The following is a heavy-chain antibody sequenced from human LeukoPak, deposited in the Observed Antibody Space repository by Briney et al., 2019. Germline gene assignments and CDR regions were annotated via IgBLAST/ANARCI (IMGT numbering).Heavy chain of an antibody. CDR3: ARSPDYSNIYYYYYYYMDV. V-gene: IGHV1-69*05. CDR2: IIPIFGTA. Sequence: SVKVSCKASGGTFSSYAISWVRQAPGQGLEWMGGIIPIFGTANYAQKLQGRVTMTTDTSTSTAYMELRSLRSDDTAVYYCARSPDYSNIYYYYYYYMDVWGKGTTVTVSS. J-gene: IGHJ6*03. D-gene: IGHD4-11*01. CDR1: GGTFSSYA.